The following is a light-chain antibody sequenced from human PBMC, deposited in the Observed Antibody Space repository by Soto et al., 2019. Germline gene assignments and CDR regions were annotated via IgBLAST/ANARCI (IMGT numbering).Light chain of an antibody. CDR1: QSITRY. J-gene: IGKJ1*01. V-gene: IGKV1-39*01. Sequence: DIQVTQSPSSLSASVGDRVTITCRASQSITRYLNWYQQKLGKAPQLLIYGASNLQSGVPSRFSGGGSGTDFTLTISSLQPEDFATYYCQQSYRTFGQGTKVEIK. CDR3: QQSYRT. CDR2: GAS.